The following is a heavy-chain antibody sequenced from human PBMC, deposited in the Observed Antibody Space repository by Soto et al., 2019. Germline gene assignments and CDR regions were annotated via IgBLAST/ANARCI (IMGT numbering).Heavy chain of an antibody. D-gene: IGHD3-10*01. J-gene: IGHJ5*02. V-gene: IGHV4-39*01. Sequence: SETLSLTCTVSGGSISSSSYYWGWIRQPPGKGLEWIASIYYLGSTYYNPSLKSRVTISVDTSKNQFSLKLSSVTAADTGVYYCARHRWRFGELSNNWFDPWGQGTPVTVSS. CDR1: GGSISSSSYY. CDR2: IYYLGST. CDR3: ARHRWRFGELSNNWFDP.